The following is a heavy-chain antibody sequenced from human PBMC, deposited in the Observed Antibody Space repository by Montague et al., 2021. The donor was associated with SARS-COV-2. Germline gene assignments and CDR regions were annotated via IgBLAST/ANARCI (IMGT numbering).Heavy chain of an antibody. Sequence: SETLSLTCAVYGGSFSGYNCSWIRQPPGQGQERIGEINHSGSTNYYPSLTRQVTISVDTSKYQFPLTLSSVTAADTAAYYCTRAGYQVLWSDYYYYGLDVWGQGTPVTVPS. CDR3: TRAGYQVLWSDYYYYGLDV. CDR1: GGSFSGYN. V-gene: IGHV4-34*01. CDR2: INHSGST. J-gene: IGHJ6*02. D-gene: IGHD2-2*01.